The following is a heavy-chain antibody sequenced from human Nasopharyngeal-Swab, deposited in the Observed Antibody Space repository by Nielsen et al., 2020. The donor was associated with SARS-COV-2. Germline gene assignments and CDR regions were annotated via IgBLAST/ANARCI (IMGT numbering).Heavy chain of an antibody. CDR2: ISSSSSYI. Sequence: GESLKISCAASGFTFSYYSMNWVRQAPGKGLEWVSSISSSSSYIYYADSLKGRFTISRDNAKNSLYLQMNSLRAEDTAIYYCARDITNGWYSGIGYWGQGTLVTVSS. J-gene: IGHJ4*02. D-gene: IGHD6-19*01. CDR3: ARDITNGWYSGIGY. CDR1: GFTFSYYS. V-gene: IGHV3-21*01.